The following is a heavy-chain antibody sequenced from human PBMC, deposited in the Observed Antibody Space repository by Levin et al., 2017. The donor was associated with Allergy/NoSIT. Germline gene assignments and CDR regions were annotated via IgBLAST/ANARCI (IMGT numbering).Heavy chain of an antibody. Sequence: SETLSLTCTVSGGSISSGGYYWSWIRQHPGKGLEWIGYIYYSGSTYYNPSLKSRVTISVDTSKNQFSLKLSSVTAADTAVYYCARDSRTTATYWGQGTLVTVSS. CDR1: GGSISSGGYY. CDR3: ARDSRTTATY. J-gene: IGHJ4*02. D-gene: IGHD4-17*01. V-gene: IGHV4-31*03. CDR2: IYYSGST.